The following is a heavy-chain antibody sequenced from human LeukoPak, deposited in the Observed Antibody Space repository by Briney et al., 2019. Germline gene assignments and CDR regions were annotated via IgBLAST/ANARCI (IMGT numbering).Heavy chain of an antibody. CDR2: VSYDGTKK. CDR1: GFTFSSCA. Sequence: GGSLILSCAASGFTFSSCAMHWVRQAPGKGLEWVAIVSYDGTKKDYIDSVKGRFTISRHNSKNTMYLQMNSLRAEDSALYYCAKDGISYGSGSYCSSWGQGTLVTVSS. CDR3: AKDGISYGSGSYCSS. V-gene: IGHV3-30*18. J-gene: IGHJ5*02. D-gene: IGHD3-10*01.